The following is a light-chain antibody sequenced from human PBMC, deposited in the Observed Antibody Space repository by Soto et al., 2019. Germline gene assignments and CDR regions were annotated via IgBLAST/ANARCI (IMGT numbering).Light chain of an antibody. CDR1: SSDVGSYNR. CDR3: SSFTSSSTYV. Sequence: HSVLTQPPSVSGSPGQSVTISCSGTSSDVGSYNRVSWYQQPPGTAPKLMIYEVSNRPSGVPDRFSGSKSGNTASLTISGLQAEDEADYYCSSFTSSSTYVFGTGTKVTVL. J-gene: IGLJ1*01. V-gene: IGLV2-18*02. CDR2: EVS.